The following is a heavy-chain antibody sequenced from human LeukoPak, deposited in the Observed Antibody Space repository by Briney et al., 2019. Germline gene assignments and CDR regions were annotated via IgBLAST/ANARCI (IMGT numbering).Heavy chain of an antibody. CDR3: AKAITYGAAFDI. D-gene: IGHD4-17*01. J-gene: IGHJ3*02. CDR2: ISYDGSNK. V-gene: IGHV3-30*18. CDR1: GFTFSIYG. Sequence: PGGSLRLSCAASGFTFSIYGMHWVRQAPGKGLEWVAVISYDGSNKYYADSVKGRFTISRDNSKNTLYLQMNSLRAEDTAVYYCAKAITYGAAFDIWGQGTMVTVSS.